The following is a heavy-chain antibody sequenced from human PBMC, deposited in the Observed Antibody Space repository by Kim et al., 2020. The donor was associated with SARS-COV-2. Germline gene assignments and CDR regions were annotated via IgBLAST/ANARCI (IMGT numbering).Heavy chain of an antibody. CDR2: TSSGDAL. J-gene: IGHJ4*02. V-gene: IGHV3-23*01. D-gene: IGHD6-19*01. CDR1: GLTFSNYA. Sequence: GGSLRLSCVASGLTFSNYAMSWVRQAPGKGLEWVSATSSGDALFYADSVKGRFTISRDKSENTLHLQMNSLRAEDTATYYCAIRVAVAGTRDYWGQGTLV. CDR3: AIRVAVAGTRDY.